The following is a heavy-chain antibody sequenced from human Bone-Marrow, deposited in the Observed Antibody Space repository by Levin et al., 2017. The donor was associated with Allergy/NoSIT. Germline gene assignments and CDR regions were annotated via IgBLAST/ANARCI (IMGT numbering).Heavy chain of an antibody. CDR1: GFTFSSYW. CDR2: IKQDGSEK. V-gene: IGHV3-7*01. J-gene: IGHJ5*02. D-gene: IGHD2-2*01. CDR3: AREVFLRKWLVPAAYNWFDP. Sequence: GGSLRLSCAASGFTFSSYWMSWVRQAPGKGLEWVANIKQDGSEKYYVDSVKGRFTISRDNAKNSLYLQMNSLRAEDTAVYYCAREVFLRKWLVPAAYNWFDPWGQGTLVTVSS.